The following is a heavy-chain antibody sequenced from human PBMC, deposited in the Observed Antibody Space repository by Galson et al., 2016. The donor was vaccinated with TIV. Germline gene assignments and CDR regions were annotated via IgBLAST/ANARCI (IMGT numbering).Heavy chain of an antibody. CDR2: VIPVFGTI. D-gene: IGHD1-7*01. Sequence: SVKVSCKASGGTFSSYAISWVRQAPGQGLEWMGGVIPVFGTINYAQKFQGRVTITTDESTSTAYMELSSLRSEDTAVYYCTRDRLAGTYFPSYFAYWGQGTVVTVSS. CDR3: TRDRLAGTYFPSYFAY. V-gene: IGHV1-69*05. CDR1: GGTFSSYA. J-gene: IGHJ4*02.